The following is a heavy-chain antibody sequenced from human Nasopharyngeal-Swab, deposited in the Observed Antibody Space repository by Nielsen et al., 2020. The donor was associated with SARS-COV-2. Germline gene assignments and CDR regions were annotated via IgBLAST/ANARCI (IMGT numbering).Heavy chain of an antibody. V-gene: IGHV3-33*01. D-gene: IGHD5-12*01. CDR1: GFSFGNHG. J-gene: IGHJ3*02. Sequence: GESLKISCAASGFSFGNHGMHWVRQAPGKGLEWVAVIWSVGKTTKYADPVKGRLTISRDKSRNTLYLQMNNLRVEDTAIYYCAREGPYSGTNVFDIWGQGTMVTVSS. CDR3: AREGPYSGTNVFDI. CDR2: IWSVGKTT.